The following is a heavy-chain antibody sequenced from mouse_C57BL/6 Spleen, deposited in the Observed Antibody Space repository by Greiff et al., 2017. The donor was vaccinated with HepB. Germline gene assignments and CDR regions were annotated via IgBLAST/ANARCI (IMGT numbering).Heavy chain of an antibody. Sequence: VQLQQPGAELVRPGTSVKLSCKASGYTFTSYWMHWVKQRPGQGLEWIGVIDPSDSYTNYNQKFKGKATLTVDTSSSTAYMQLSSLTSEDSAVYYCARESYMVTTEGLYAMDYWGQGTSVTVSS. D-gene: IGHD2-2*01. V-gene: IGHV1-59*01. CDR1: GYTFTSYW. CDR2: IDPSDSYT. CDR3: ARESYMVTTEGLYAMDY. J-gene: IGHJ4*01.